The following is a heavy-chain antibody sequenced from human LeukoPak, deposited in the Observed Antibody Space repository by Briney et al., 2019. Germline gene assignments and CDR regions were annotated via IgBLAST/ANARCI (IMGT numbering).Heavy chain of an antibody. V-gene: IGHV1-2*02. Sequence: ASVKVSCKASGYTFTGYYMHWVRQAPGQGLEWMGWINPNSGGTNYAQKFQGRVTMTRDTSISTAYMELSRLRSDDTAVYYCARGSAITMVRGVIDYWGQGTLVTVSP. CDR2: INPNSGGT. CDR1: GYTFTGYY. D-gene: IGHD3-10*01. CDR3: ARGSAITMVRGVIDY. J-gene: IGHJ4*02.